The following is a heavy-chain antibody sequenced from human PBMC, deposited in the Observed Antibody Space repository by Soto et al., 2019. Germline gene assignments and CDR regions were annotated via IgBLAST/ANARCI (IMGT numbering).Heavy chain of an antibody. CDR1: GFTFSSYG. V-gene: IGHV3-30*03. CDR3: AREYYYGSGSYTPDY. D-gene: IGHD3-10*01. J-gene: IGHJ4*02. CDR2: ISYDGSNK. Sequence: QVQLVESGGGVVQPGRSLRLSCAASGFTFSSYGMHWVRQAPGKGLEWVAVISYDGSNKYYADSVKGRFTISRDNSKNTLYLQMNSLRAEDTAVYYCAREYYYGSGSYTPDYWGQGTLVLVSS.